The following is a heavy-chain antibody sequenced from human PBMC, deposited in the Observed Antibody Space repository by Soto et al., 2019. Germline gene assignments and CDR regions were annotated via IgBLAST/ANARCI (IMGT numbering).Heavy chain of an antibody. CDR3: ARSTPYQLLYYWLDP. CDR2: INHSGST. J-gene: IGHJ5*02. Sequence: LSLTCAVYGGSFSGYYWSWIRQPPGKGLEWIGEINHSGSTNYNPSLKSRVTISVDTSKNQFSLKLSSVTAADTAVYYCARSTPYQLLYYWLDPWGQGTLVTVSS. CDR1: GGSFSGYY. V-gene: IGHV4-34*01. D-gene: IGHD2-2*02.